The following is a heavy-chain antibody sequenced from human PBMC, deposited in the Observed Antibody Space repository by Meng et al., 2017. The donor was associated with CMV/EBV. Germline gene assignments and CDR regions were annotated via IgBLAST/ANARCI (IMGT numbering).Heavy chain of an antibody. CDR1: GFTFSSYA. D-gene: IGHD3-16*01. CDR2: IYSGGSSK. CDR3: AREPVSSY. J-gene: IGHJ4*02. V-gene: IGHV3-23*03. Sequence: GGSLRLSCAASGFTFSSYAMSWVRQAPGKGLEWVSVIYSGGSSKYYADSVKGRFTISRDNSKNTLYLQMNSLRAGDTAVYYCAREPVSSYWGQGTLVTVSS.